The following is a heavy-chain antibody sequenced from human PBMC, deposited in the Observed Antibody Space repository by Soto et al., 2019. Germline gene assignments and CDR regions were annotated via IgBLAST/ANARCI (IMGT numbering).Heavy chain of an antibody. CDR3: ARLPNKSPQN. V-gene: IGHV3-74*01. J-gene: IGHJ1*01. Sequence: EVQLVESGGGLVQPGGSLRLSGAASGFTFSSYWMHWVRQAPGKGLVWVSSISTDASRTSYADPVKGRFTISRDNAKNTLYLQMNSVRAEDTAVYYCARLPNKSPQNWGQGTLVIVSP. CDR1: GFTFSSYW. CDR2: ISTDASRT.